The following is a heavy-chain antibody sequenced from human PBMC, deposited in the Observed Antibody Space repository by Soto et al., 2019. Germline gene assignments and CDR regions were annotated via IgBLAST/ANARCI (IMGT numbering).Heavy chain of an antibody. V-gene: IGHV3-23*01. D-gene: IGHD2-15*01. CDR1: GFTFSSYA. CDR2: ISGSGGST. CDR3: ARDDVLCGGGRCYGVPLDV. Sequence: PGGSLRLSCAASGFTFSSYAMSWVRQAPGKGLEWVSAISGSGGSTYYADSVKGRFTISRDNSKNTLYLQMNSLRAEDTAVYYCARDDVLCGGGRCYGVPLDVWGKGTTVTVSS. J-gene: IGHJ6*04.